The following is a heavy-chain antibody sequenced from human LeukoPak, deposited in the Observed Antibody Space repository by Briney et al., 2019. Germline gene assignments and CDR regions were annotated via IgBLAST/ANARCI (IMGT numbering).Heavy chain of an antibody. CDR1: GYTFTTFY. V-gene: IGHV1-18*04. CDR2: ISAYNGNT. Sequence: GASVKVSCKPSGYTFTTFYIHWVRQAPGQGLEWMGWISAYNGNTNYAQKLQGRVTMTTDTSTSTAYMELRSLRSDDTAVYYCARDYGSGDAFDIWGQGTMVTVSS. CDR3: ARDYGSGDAFDI. J-gene: IGHJ3*02. D-gene: IGHD3-10*01.